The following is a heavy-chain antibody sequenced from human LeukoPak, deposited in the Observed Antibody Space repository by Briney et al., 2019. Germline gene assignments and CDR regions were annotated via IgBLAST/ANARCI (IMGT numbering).Heavy chain of an antibody. Sequence: GRSLRLSCAASGFTFSSYAMHWVRQAPGKGLEWVAVISYDGSNKYYADSVKGRFTISRDNAKNSLYLQMNSLRAEDTAVYYCAREWRAGMGSSGSFYFDYWGQGTLVTVSS. CDR3: AREWRAGMGSSGSFYFDY. V-gene: IGHV3-30-3*01. D-gene: IGHD1-26*01. CDR2: ISYDGSNK. CDR1: GFTFSSYA. J-gene: IGHJ4*02.